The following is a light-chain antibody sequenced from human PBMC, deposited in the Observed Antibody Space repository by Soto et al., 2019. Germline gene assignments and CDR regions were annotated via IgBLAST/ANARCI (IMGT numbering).Light chain of an antibody. V-gene: IGKV1-39*01. Sequence: IQVTKSPSSLSPSVGDRVTITCRASQNIFTYLNWYQQRPGEAPNLLIYATSNLQSGVPSRFSGSGSGTDFTLTISSLQPEDFETYYCQHSYSPPTLGKGTKVDFK. CDR3: QHSYSPPT. J-gene: IGKJ2*01. CDR2: ATS. CDR1: QNIFTY.